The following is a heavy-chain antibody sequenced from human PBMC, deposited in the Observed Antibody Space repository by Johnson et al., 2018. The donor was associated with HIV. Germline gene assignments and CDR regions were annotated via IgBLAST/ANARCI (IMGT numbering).Heavy chain of an antibody. D-gene: IGHD6-6*01. CDR3: ASYSSSDAFDI. J-gene: IGHJ3*02. CDR2: TSYDGSNK. CDR1: GFTFSSYA. Sequence: QVQLVESGGGVVQPGRSLRLSCAASGFTFSSYAMHWVRQAPGKGLEWVAVTSYDGSNKYYADSVKGRFTISRDNSKNTLYLQMNSLRAEDTAVYYCASYSSSDAFDIWGQGTMVTVSS. V-gene: IGHV3-30-3*01.